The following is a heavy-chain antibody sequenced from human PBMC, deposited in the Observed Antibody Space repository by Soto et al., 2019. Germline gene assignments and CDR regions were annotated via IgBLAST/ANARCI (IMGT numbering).Heavy chain of an antibody. V-gene: IGHV1-18*01. D-gene: IGHD2-15*01. CDR2: ISTYNGDT. Sequence: QVQLVQSGAEVKKPGASVKVSCKASGYSFTTYGIAWVRQAPGQGLEWMGWISTYNGDTDYAQNLQGRVIMTTDTSTTTAYMEVRSLRSDDTAVYYCAREGSRPYYYYGMDVWGQGTTVSVS. J-gene: IGHJ6*02. CDR1: GYSFTTYG. CDR3: AREGSRPYYYYGMDV.